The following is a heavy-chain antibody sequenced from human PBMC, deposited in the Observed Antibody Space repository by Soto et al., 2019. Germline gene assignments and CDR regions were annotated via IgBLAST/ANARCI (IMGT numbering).Heavy chain of an antibody. CDR3: ATSRGFYEAMEV. V-gene: IGHV1-69*01. Sequence: QVQLGQSGAEVKKPGSSVKVSCRSSGGSFRSYAISWVRQAPGQGLEWMGSIMAVFGSATYAQRFQGRASITADESTTTSYLELSGLQSGDAAVYFCATSRGFYEAMEVWGQGTTVTVSS. CDR2: IMAVFGSA. D-gene: IGHD3-16*01. J-gene: IGHJ6*02. CDR1: GGSFRSYA.